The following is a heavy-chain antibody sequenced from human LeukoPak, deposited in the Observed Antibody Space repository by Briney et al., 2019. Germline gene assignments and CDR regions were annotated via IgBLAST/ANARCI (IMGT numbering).Heavy chain of an antibody. CDR1: GASISSHY. D-gene: IGHD4-17*01. CDR2: IYYSGST. J-gene: IGHJ6*03. Sequence: TPSETLSLTCTVSGASISSHYWSWIRQPPGKGLEWIGYIYYSGSTNYNPSLKSRLTISIDTSKSQFSLKLSSVTAADTAVYYCAREIHYGDAYYYYYYMDVWGKGTTVTLSS. CDR3: AREIHYGDAYYYYYYMDV. V-gene: IGHV4-59*11.